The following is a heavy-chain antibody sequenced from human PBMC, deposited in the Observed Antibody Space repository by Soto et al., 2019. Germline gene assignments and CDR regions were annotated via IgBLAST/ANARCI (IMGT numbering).Heavy chain of an antibody. Sequence: PGGSLRLSCAASGFTFSSYWMSWVRQAPGKGLEWVANIKQDGSEKYYVDSVKGRFTISRDNAKNSLYLQMNSLRAEDTAVYYCARDFSRGSGSYYGDFDYWGQGTLVTVSS. J-gene: IGHJ4*02. V-gene: IGHV3-7*01. CDR2: IKQDGSEK. CDR1: GFTFSSYW. D-gene: IGHD3-10*01. CDR3: ARDFSRGSGSYYGDFDY.